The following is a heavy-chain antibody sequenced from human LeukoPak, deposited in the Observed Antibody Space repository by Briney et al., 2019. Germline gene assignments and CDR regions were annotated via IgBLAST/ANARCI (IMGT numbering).Heavy chain of an antibody. J-gene: IGHJ4*02. CDR2: INPNSGGT. D-gene: IGHD3-22*01. Sequence: GASVKVSCKASGYTFTGYYMHWVRQAPGQGLEWMGWINPNSGGTNYAQKFQGRVTMTRDTSTSTAYMELRSLRSDDTAVYYCARHYYDSSGPYDYWGQGTLVTVSS. CDR1: GYTFTGYY. V-gene: IGHV1-2*02. CDR3: ARHYYDSSGPYDY.